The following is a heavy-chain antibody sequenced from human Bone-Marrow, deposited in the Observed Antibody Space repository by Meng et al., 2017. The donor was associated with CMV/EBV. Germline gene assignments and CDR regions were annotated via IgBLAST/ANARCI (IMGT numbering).Heavy chain of an antibody. CDR2: IWYDGSNK. J-gene: IGHJ6*02. CDR1: GFTFSSYG. V-gene: IGHV3-33*01. D-gene: IGHD3-22*01. CDR3: ARVITMIVVGFYHYGMDV. Sequence: GESLKISCAASGFTFSSYGMHWVRQAPGKGLEWVAVIWYDGSNKYYADSVKGRFTISRDNSKNTLYLQMNSLRAEDTAVYYCARVITMIVVGFYHYGMDVWGQGTTVTVS.